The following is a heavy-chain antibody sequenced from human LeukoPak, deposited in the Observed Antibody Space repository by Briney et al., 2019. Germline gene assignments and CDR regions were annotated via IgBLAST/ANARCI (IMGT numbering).Heavy chain of an antibody. D-gene: IGHD5-12*01. CDR1: GFTFSSYS. CDR2: ISSRSTYI. Sequence: GGSLRLSCAASGFTFSSYSLSWVRQAPGRGLEWVSSISSRSTYIYYADLVKGRFTISRDNAKNSLFLQMSSLRAEDTAVYYCARAEDIGDNDSFDIWGQGTMVTVSS. J-gene: IGHJ3*02. V-gene: IGHV3-21*01. CDR3: ARAEDIGDNDSFDI.